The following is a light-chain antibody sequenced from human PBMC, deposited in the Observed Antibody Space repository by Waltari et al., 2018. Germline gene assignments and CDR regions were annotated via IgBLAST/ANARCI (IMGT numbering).Light chain of an antibody. CDR2: YAS. J-gene: IGKJ1*01. CDR1: QSVSSY. Sequence: EIVLTQSPATLSLSPGERATLSCRASQSVSSYLAWYQQKPGQAPRLLIYYASNRATGITARFSGSGSGTDFTLTISSLEPEDFAVYYCQKHSIWPRTFGQGTKVEIK. V-gene: IGKV3-11*01. CDR3: QKHSIWPRT.